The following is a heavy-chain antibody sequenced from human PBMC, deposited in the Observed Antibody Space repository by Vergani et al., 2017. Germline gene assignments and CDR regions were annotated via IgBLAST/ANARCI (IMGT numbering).Heavy chain of an antibody. CDR3: SRADYDFWSGYYGTFDY. CDR2: INHSGST. CDR1: GGSFSGYY. J-gene: IGHJ4*02. Sequence: QVQLQQWGAGLLKPSETLSLTCAVYGGSFSGYYWSWIRQPPGKGLEWIGEINHSGSTNYNPSLKSRVTISVDTSKNQFSLKLSSVTAADTAVYSCSRADYDFWSGYYGTFDYWGQGTLVTVSS. V-gene: IGHV4-34*01. D-gene: IGHD3-3*01.